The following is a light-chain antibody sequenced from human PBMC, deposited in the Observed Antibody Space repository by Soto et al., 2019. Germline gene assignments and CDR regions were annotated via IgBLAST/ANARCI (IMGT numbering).Light chain of an antibody. CDR2: GAS. V-gene: IGKV3-15*01. CDR3: QQYNQWPLT. CDR1: QSVSTY. J-gene: IGKJ4*01. Sequence: ETVMTQSPATLSVSPGERATLSCRASQSVSTYLAWYQLTPGQAPRLLIYGASTRATGVPARFSGSGSETEFTLTIGSLQSEDFAVYYCQQYNQWPLTFGGGTKVDIK.